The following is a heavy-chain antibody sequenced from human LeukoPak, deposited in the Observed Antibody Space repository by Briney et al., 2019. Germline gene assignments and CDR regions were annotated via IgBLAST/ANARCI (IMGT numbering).Heavy chain of an antibody. D-gene: IGHD3-3*01. CDR3: AKGYYDFWSGYYYYYYYMDV. V-gene: IGHV3-30*02. Sequence: PGGSLRLSCAASGFTFSSYGMHWVRQAPGKGLEWVAFIRYDGSNKYYADSVKGRFTISRDNSKNTLYLQMNSLRAEDTAVYYCAKGYYDFWSGYYYYYYYMDVWGKGTRSPSP. CDR2: IRYDGSNK. CDR1: GFTFSSYG. J-gene: IGHJ6*03.